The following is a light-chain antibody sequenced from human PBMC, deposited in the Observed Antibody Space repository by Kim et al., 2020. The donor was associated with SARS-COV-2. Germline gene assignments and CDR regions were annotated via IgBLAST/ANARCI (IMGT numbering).Light chain of an antibody. CDR2: EVS. V-gene: IGLV2-8*01. CDR1: SSDGGGYNY. Sequence: GQSGTIAWTGTSSDGGGYNYVSWYQQHPGKAPKLMIYEVSKRPSGVPDRFSGSKSGNTASLTVSGLQAEDEADYYCSSYAGSTNYVFGTGTKVTVL. CDR3: SSYAGSTNYV. J-gene: IGLJ1*01.